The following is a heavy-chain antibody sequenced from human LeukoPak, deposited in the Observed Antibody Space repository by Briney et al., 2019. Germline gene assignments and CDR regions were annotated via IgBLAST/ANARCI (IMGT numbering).Heavy chain of an antibody. V-gene: IGHV3-7*01. J-gene: IGHJ4*02. CDR2: IKQDGSEK. D-gene: IGHD5-12*01. CDR3: ARYSGYDDEGEYFDY. CDR1: GFTFSSYW. Sequence: GGSLRLSCTASGFTFSSYWMSWVRQAPGKGLEWVANIKQDGSEKYYVDSVKGRFTISRDNAKNSLYLQMNSLRAEDTAVYYCARYSGYDDEGEYFDYWGQGTLVTVSS.